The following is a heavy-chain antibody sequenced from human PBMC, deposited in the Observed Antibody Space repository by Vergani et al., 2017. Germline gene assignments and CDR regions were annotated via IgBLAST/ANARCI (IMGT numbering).Heavy chain of an antibody. CDR3: ARQFWGGGGYRFDH. CDR2: IFKSGDF. D-gene: IGHD5-18*01. Sequence: QVQLQESDPGLLKASQTLSLTCTISGGSFSDDTHYWSWNWVRQPAGKGLEWIGRIFKSGDFNYNPSLESRLTMSVDTSKNQFSLKLESLTAADTAVYYCARQFWGGGGYRFDHWGQGTLVTVSS. J-gene: IGHJ4*02. CDR1: GGSFSDDTHY. V-gene: IGHV4-61*02.